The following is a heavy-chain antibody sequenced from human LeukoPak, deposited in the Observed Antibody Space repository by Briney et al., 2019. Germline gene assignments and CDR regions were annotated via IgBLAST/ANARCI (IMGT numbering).Heavy chain of an antibody. V-gene: IGHV3-30-3*01. J-gene: IGHJ4*02. Sequence: GGSLRLSCAASGFTFSSYAMHWVRQAPGKGLEWVAVISYDGSNKYYADSVKGRFTISRDNSKNTLHLQMNSLRAEDTAVYYCARGDSYGSFDYWGQGTLVTVSS. CDR2: ISYDGSNK. CDR1: GFTFSSYA. CDR3: ARGDSYGSFDY. D-gene: IGHD5-18*01.